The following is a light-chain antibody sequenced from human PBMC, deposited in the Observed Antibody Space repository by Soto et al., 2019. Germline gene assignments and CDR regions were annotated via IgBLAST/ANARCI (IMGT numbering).Light chain of an antibody. J-gene: IGLJ1*01. V-gene: IGLV2-11*01. Sequence: QSALTQPRSVSGSPGQSVTISCTGTSSDVGGYKYVSWYQQHPGKAPKLMIYDVSKRPSGVPDRFSGSKSGNTASLTISGLQVEDEADYYCFSYAGNYILYVFGTGTKVPVL. CDR3: FSYAGNYILYV. CDR1: SSDVGGYKY. CDR2: DVS.